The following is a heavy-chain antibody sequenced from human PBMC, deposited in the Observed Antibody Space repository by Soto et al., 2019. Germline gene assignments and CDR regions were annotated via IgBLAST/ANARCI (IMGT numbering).Heavy chain of an antibody. CDR2: IFHSGNT. J-gene: IGHJ6*02. Sequence: QAQLQESGPGLVKPSGTLSLTCAVSSGSIDTTNWWSWVRQPPGKGLEWIGEIFHSGNTYYNPSLASRVTISVDTSKNQFSLNLRSVTAADMAVYYCARRTWGMDVWGQGTTVTVSS. D-gene: IGHD2-8*01. V-gene: IGHV4-4*02. CDR3: ARRTWGMDV. CDR1: SGSIDTTNW.